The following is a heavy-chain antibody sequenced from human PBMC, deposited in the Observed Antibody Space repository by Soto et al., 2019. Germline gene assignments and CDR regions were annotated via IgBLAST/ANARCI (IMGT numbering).Heavy chain of an antibody. CDR3: TSMTVYSGSRRAGSDRYYYYYGMDV. CDR2: IIPIFGTA. V-gene: IGHV1-69*01. D-gene: IGHD5-12*01. J-gene: IGHJ6*02. Sequence: QVQLVQSGAEVKKPGSSVKVSCKASGGTFSSYAISWVRQAPGQGLEWMGGIIPIFGTANYAQKFQGRVTITADESTITVYKELSSLRSEDTVVYYCTSMTVYSGSRRAGSDRYYYYYGMDVWVQGTTVTVSS. CDR1: GGTFSSYA.